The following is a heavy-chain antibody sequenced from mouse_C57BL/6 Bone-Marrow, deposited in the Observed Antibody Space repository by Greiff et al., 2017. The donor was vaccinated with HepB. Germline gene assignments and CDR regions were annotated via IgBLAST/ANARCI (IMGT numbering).Heavy chain of an antibody. Sequence: VQLQQSGTVLARPGASVKMSCKTSGYTFTSYWMHWVKQRPGQGLEWIGAIYPGNSDTSYNQKFKGKAKLTAVTSASTAYMELSSLTNEDSAVYYCTRRWLLRYWYFDVWGTGTTVTVSS. CDR2: IYPGNSDT. J-gene: IGHJ1*03. CDR1: GYTFTSYW. CDR3: TRRWLLRYWYFDV. D-gene: IGHD2-3*01. V-gene: IGHV1-5*01.